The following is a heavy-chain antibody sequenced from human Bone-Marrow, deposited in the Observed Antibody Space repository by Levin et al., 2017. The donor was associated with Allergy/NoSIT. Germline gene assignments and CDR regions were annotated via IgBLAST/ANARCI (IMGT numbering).Heavy chain of an antibody. CDR2: MSYDGTTQ. CDR3: ARGIWFGELPYYYYYGMDM. J-gene: IGHJ6*02. CDR1: GFTFNRYV. D-gene: IGHD3-10*01. Sequence: PGESLKISCGASGFTFNRYVMYWVRQAPGKGLEWVGLMSYDGTTQYYADSAKGRFTISRDISKNMLYLQMSSLRVEDTAVYYCARGIWFGELPYYYYYGMDMWGPGTAVTVS. V-gene: IGHV3-30*14.